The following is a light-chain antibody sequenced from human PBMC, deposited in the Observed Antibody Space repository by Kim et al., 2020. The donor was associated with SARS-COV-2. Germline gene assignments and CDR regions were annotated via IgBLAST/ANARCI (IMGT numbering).Light chain of an antibody. V-gene: IGLV3-19*01. CDR3: NSRGSNDNVV. J-gene: IGLJ2*01. Sequence: SSELTQDPAVSVALGQTVRITCQGDSLRSYYATWYQQKPGQAPIVVIYGKTNRPSGIPDRFSGSSSGNTTSLTIPGTQAGDEADSYCNSRGSNDNVVFGG. CDR2: GKT. CDR1: SLRSYY.